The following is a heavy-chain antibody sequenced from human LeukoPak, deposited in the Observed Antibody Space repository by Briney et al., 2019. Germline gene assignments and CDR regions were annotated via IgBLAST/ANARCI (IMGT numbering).Heavy chain of an antibody. V-gene: IGHV3-7*01. J-gene: IGHJ4*02. D-gene: IGHD6-13*01. CDR2: IDQGGSVR. CDR3: ARDPESSSFDL. CDR1: GFILSTYW. Sequence: GGSLGLSCAASGFILSTYWMSWVRQTPEKGLEFVANIDQGGSVRNYMDSLKGRCTISRDNAKKSLYLEINSLRADDTAVYYCARDPESSSFDLWGRGALVTVSS.